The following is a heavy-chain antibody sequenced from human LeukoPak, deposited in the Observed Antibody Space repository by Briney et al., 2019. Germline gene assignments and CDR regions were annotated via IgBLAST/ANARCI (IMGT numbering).Heavy chain of an antibody. CDR2: IRYDGTNT. J-gene: IGHJ4*02. CDR3: AIQNGYCGGNRCFDY. CDR1: GFTFSSYG. Sequence: GGSLRLSCAASGFTFSSYGMHWVRQAPGKGLEWVAFIRYDGTNTYYTDSVKGRFTISRDSSKNTLYLQMNSLSAEDTAIYYCAIQNGYCGGNRCFDYWGQGTLVTVSS. D-gene: IGHD2-21*01. V-gene: IGHV3-30*02.